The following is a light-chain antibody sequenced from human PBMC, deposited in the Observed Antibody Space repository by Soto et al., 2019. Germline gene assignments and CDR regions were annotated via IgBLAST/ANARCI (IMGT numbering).Light chain of an antibody. V-gene: IGLV1-51*01. Sequence: QSVLTQPPSVSAAPGQTVTISCSGSSSNIGKNFVAWYQQVPGTAPKLLIHYNARRPSGIPGRCSGSKSGTSATLAITGLLTGDEADYYCATWDSDLSGVVFGGGTKLTVL. CDR2: YNA. CDR1: SSNIGKNF. J-gene: IGLJ2*01. CDR3: ATWDSDLSGVV.